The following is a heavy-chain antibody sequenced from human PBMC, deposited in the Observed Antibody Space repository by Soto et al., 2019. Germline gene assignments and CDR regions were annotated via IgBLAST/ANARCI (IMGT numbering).Heavy chain of an antibody. D-gene: IGHD6-6*01. V-gene: IGHV3-30*18. CDR3: AKQRIAARGYYYGMDV. CDR2: ISYDGSNK. J-gene: IGHJ6*02. CDR1: GFTFSSYG. Sequence: GGSLRLSCAASGFTFSSYGMHWVRQAPGKGLEWVAVISYDGSNKYYADSVKGRFTISRDNSKNTLYLQMNSLRAEDTAVYYCAKQRIAARGYYYGMDVWGQGTTVTVSS.